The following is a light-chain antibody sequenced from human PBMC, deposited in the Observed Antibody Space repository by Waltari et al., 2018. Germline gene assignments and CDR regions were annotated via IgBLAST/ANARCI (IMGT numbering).Light chain of an antibody. Sequence: EIVLTQSPATLFLSPGERATLSCRASQSASNYVAWYHKRHGQAPRLLIYAASHRATGVPARFNAVGSGTDFTLTISSLEPEDSAVYYCQQRNDWPLTFGGGTRVEIK. CDR2: AAS. CDR3: QQRNDWPLT. CDR1: QSASNY. V-gene: IGKV3-11*01. J-gene: IGKJ4*02.